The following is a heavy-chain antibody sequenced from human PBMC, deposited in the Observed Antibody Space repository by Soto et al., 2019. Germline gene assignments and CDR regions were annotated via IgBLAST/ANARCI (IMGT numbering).Heavy chain of an antibody. V-gene: IGHV1-69*02. J-gene: IGHJ1*01. CDR3: ARVGDYYDSSGYHPAEYFQH. CDR2: IIPILGIA. Sequence: SVKVSCKASGGTCSSYTISWVRQAPGQGLEWMGRIIPILGIANYAQKFQGRVTITADKSTSTAYMELSSLRSEDTAVYYCARVGDYYDSSGYHPAEYFQHWGQGTLVTVSS. CDR1: GGTCSSYT. D-gene: IGHD3-22*01.